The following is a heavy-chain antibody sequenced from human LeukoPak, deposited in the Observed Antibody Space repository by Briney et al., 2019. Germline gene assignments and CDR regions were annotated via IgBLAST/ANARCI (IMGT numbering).Heavy chain of an antibody. CDR2: IKSKTDGGTT. CDR3: TTVKGYGLERDVPIDY. Sequence: GGSLRLSCAASGLTVSSTYMSWVRQAPGKGLEWVGRIKSKTDGGTTDYAAPVKGRFTISRDDSKNTLYLQMNSLKTEDTAVYYCTTVKGYGLERDVPIDYWGQGTLVTVSS. D-gene: IGHD1-1*01. CDR1: GLTVSSTY. J-gene: IGHJ4*02. V-gene: IGHV3-15*01.